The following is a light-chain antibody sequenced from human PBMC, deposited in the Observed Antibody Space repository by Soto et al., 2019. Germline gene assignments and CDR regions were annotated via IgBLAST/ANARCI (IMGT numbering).Light chain of an antibody. CDR2: AAS. CDR1: QGISSY. Sequence: AIRMTQSPSSLSASTGDRVTITCRAGQGISSYLAWYQRKPGKAPKLLIYAASTLQSGVPSRFSGSGSGTDFTLTISCLQSEDFATYYCQQYYSYPPCTFGQGTKV. J-gene: IGKJ1*01. CDR3: QQYYSYPPCT. V-gene: IGKV1-8*01.